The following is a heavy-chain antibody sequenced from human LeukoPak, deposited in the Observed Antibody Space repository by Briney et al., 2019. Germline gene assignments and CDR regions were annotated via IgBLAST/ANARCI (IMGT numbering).Heavy chain of an antibody. CDR1: GFTFSNYW. V-gene: IGHV3-23*01. CDR2: ISGSGGST. Sequence: GGSLRLSCAASGFTFSNYWMSWVRQAPGKGLEWVSAISGSGGSTYYADSVKGRFTISRDNSKNTLYLQMNSLRAEDTAVYYCAKEEMYSSGWYEDGMDVWGQGTTVTVSS. CDR3: AKEEMYSSGWYEDGMDV. J-gene: IGHJ6*02. D-gene: IGHD6-19*01.